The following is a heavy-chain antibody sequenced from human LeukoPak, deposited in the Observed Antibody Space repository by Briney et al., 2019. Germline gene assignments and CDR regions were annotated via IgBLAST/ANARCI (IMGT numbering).Heavy chain of an antibody. J-gene: IGHJ4*02. V-gene: IGHV1-69*04. CDR1: GGTFSSYA. D-gene: IGHD3-3*01. CDR3: ASGIGFLLEWLPTFDY. CDR2: IIPILGIA. Sequence: SVKVSCKASGGTFSSYAISWVRQAPGQGLEWMGRIIPILGIANYAQKFQGRVTMTRDTSISTAYMELSRLRSDDTAVYYCASGIGFLLEWLPTFDYWGQGTLVTVSS.